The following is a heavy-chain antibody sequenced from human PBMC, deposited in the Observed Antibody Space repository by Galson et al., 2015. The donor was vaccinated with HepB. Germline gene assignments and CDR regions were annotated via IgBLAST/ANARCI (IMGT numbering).Heavy chain of an antibody. J-gene: IGHJ6*03. Sequence: LRLSCAASGFTFSSYGMHWVRQAPGEGLEWVAVISYDGSNKYYADSVKGRFTISRDNSKNTLYLQMNSLRAEDTAVYYCAKDGMATHWPYMVGGSYYYYYYMDVWGKGTTVTVSS. CDR3: AKDGMATHWPYMVGGSYYYYYYMDV. CDR2: ISYDGSNK. CDR1: GFTFSSYG. V-gene: IGHV3-30*18. D-gene: IGHD1-26*01.